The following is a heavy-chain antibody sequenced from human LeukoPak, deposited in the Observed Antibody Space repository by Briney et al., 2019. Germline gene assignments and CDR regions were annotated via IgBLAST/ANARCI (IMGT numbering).Heavy chain of an antibody. D-gene: IGHD1-7*01. Sequence: RGSLRLSCAASGFTFTSYGMHWIRQTPGNGLEWVALIWSDGSRQYYVDSVKGRFTISRDNSKNTVCLQMNSLRVEDTAVYYCVRSSTDSSPWNSYFDYWGQGTLVTVSS. CDR1: GFTFTSYG. CDR2: IWSDGSRQ. J-gene: IGHJ4*02. CDR3: VRSSTDSSPWNSYFDY. V-gene: IGHV3-33*01.